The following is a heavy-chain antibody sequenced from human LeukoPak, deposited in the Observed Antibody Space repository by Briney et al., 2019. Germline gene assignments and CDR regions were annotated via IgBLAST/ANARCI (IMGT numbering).Heavy chain of an antibody. Sequence: GGSLRLSCAASGFTFSSYAMSWVRQAPGKGLEWVSAISGSGGSTYYADPVKGRFTISRDNSKNTLYLQMNSLRAEDTAVYYCAKVRGITMIVVAEYYFDYWGQGTLVTVSS. CDR1: GFTFSSYA. V-gene: IGHV3-23*01. J-gene: IGHJ4*02. D-gene: IGHD3-22*01. CDR2: ISGSGGST. CDR3: AKVRGITMIVVAEYYFDY.